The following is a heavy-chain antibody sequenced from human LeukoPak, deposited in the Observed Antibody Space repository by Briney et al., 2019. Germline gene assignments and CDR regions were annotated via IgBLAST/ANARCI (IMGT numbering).Heavy chain of an antibody. CDR1: GYTFTSYG. D-gene: IGHD1-26*01. V-gene: IGHV1-2*02. CDR2: INPNSGGT. Sequence: GASVKVSCKASGYTFTSYGISWVRQAPGQGLEWMGWINPNSGGTNYAQKFQGRVTMTRDTSISTAYMELSRLRSDDTAVYYCARGPRVGAAGFVSYHYIDVWGKGTTVTVSS. CDR3: ARGPRVGAAGFVSYHYIDV. J-gene: IGHJ6*03.